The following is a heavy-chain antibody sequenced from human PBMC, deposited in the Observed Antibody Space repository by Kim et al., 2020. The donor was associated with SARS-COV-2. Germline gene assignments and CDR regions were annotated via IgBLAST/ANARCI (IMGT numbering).Heavy chain of an antibody. D-gene: IGHD3-16*01. V-gene: IGHV3-74*03. CDR1: EFPFSTYW. CDR3: TRDRHVGGTYYYGLDV. Sequence: GGSLRLSCAASEFPFSTYWMHWVRQAPGKGLVWVSRISSDGSRTSYADSVKGRFTISRDNAKKTLYLQMNSLRAEDTAVYSCTRDRHVGGTYYYGLDVWG. J-gene: IGHJ6*01. CDR2: ISSDGSRT.